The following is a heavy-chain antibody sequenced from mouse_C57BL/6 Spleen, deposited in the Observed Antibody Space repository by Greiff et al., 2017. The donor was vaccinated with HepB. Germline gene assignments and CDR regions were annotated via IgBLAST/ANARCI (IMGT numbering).Heavy chain of an antibody. CDR2: INPNNGGT. V-gene: IGHV1-22*01. CDR3: ASGSSYSYAMDY. CDR1: GYTFTDYN. Sequence: VQLKQSGPELVKPGASVKMSCKASGYTFTDYNMHWVKQSHGKSLEWIGYINPNNGGTSYNQKFKGKATLTVNKSSSTAYMELRSLTSEDSAVYYCASGSSYSYAMDYWGQGTSVTVSS. D-gene: IGHD1-1*01. J-gene: IGHJ4*01.